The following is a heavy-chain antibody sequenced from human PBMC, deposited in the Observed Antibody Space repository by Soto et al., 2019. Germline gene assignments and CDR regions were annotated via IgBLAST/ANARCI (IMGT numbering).Heavy chain of an antibody. Sequence: GGSLRLSCAASGFTFSSYSMSWVRQAPGKGLEWVSYISSSSSTIYYADSVKGRFTISRDNAKNSLYLQMNSLRAEDTAVYYCAREYCSSTSCLNWFDPWGQGTLVTVSS. CDR1: GFTFSSYS. CDR3: AREYCSSTSCLNWFDP. V-gene: IGHV3-48*01. CDR2: ISSSSSTI. D-gene: IGHD2-2*01. J-gene: IGHJ5*02.